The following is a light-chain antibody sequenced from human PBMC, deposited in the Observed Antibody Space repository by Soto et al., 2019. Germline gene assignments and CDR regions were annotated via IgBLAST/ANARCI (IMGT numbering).Light chain of an antibody. CDR2: AAS. J-gene: IGKJ1*01. CDR1: QDIRNF. Sequence: DIQMTQSPTSLSASVGDRVTITCRASQDIRNFVAWYQQKPGKAPKLLIYAASTLQSGVPSRFSGSGSGTDFTLIINSLQPEDVATYSCQKYSSVPVFGHGTKVDIK. V-gene: IGKV1-27*01. CDR3: QKYSSVPV.